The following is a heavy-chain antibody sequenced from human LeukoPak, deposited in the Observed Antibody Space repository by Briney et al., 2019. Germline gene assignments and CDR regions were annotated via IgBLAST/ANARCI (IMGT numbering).Heavy chain of an antibody. D-gene: IGHD5-12*01. Sequence: GGSLRLSCAASGFRFSNYAMNWVRQAPGKGLEWVSLIIGSSGATFYADAVKGRFTISRDNSKNPLVLQMNSLRAEDTALYYCAKGAYDYIEMGYIDYWGQGTLVTVSS. J-gene: IGHJ4*02. V-gene: IGHV3-23*01. CDR1: GFRFSNYA. CDR2: IIGSSGAT. CDR3: AKGAYDYIEMGYIDY.